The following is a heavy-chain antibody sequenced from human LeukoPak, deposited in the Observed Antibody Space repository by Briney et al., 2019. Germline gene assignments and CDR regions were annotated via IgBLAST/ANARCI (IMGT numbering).Heavy chain of an antibody. D-gene: IGHD4-11*01. CDR3: ARDSGYSAFDY. J-gene: IGHJ4*02. CDR1: GYSIGSGYH. CDR2: ISHSGTT. V-gene: IGHV4-38-2*02. Sequence: SEILSLTCGVSGYSIGSGYHWGWIRQPPGKGLEWIATISHSGTTYYSPSLKSRVTISIDTSKNQFSLKLNSVTAADTAVYYCARDSGYSAFDYWGQGTLVTVSS.